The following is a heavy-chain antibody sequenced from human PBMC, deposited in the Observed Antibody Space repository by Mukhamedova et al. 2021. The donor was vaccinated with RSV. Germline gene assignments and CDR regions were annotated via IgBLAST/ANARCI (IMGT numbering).Heavy chain of an antibody. J-gene: IGHJ4*02. CDR2: IYPGDSDT. D-gene: IGHD3-3*01. Sequence: EYMGIIYPGDSDTRYSPSYQGQVTISADKSSDTAYLQWNSLKASDTAMYYCTRHQAISARFCGFDSLGQGSLVTVSS. V-gene: IGHV5-51*01. CDR3: TRHQAISARFCGFDS.